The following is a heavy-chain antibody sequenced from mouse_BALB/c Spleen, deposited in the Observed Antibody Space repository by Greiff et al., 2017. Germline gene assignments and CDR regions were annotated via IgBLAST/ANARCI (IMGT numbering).Heavy chain of an antibody. J-gene: IGHJ4*01. Sequence: VQLQQSGAELVKPGASVKLSCTASGFNIKDTYMHWVKQRPEQGLEWIGRIDPANGNTKYDPKFQGKATITADTSSNTAYLQLSSLTSEDTAVYYCARDSSGPSPYDWGQGTSVTVSS. CDR2: IDPANGNT. CDR1: GFNIKDTY. CDR3: ARDSSGPSPYD. D-gene: IGHD3-2*01. V-gene: IGHV14-3*02.